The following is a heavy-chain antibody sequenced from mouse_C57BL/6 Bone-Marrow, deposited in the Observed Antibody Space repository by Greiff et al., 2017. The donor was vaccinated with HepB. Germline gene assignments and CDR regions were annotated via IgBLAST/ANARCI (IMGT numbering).Heavy chain of an antibody. CDR3: TRFIYSGVAPSWFAY. D-gene: IGHD1-1*01. CDR1: GYTFTDYE. V-gene: IGHV1-15*01. J-gene: IGHJ3*01. CDR2: IDPETGGT. Sequence: VQLQQSGAELVRPGASVTLSCKASGYTFTDYEMHWVKQTPVHGLEWIGAIDPETGGTAYNPNFKGKAILTADKSSSTSYMELRSLTSEDSAVYYCTRFIYSGVAPSWFAYWGQGTLVTVSA.